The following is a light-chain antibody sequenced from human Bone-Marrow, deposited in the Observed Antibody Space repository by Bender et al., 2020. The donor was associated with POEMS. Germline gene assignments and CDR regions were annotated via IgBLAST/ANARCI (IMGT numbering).Light chain of an antibody. CDR3: QSYDNSLGGWV. CDR1: SSNTGSGYD. V-gene: IGLV1-40*01. J-gene: IGLJ3*02. Sequence: QSVLTQPPSVSGAPGQRVTISCTGSSSNTGSGYDINWYQHLPGTAPKLLIYGYNNRPSGVSDRFSASKSGNTASLTISGLQAEDEADYYCQSYDNSLGGWVFGGGTKLTVL. CDR2: GYN.